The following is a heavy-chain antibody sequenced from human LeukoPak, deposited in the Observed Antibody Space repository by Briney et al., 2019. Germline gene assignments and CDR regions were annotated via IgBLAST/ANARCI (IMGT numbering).Heavy chain of an antibody. CDR3: AGGLLGCRRGSCYPTDY. Sequence: PGRSLRLSCAATGFTFSNYGMHWVRQAPGKGLEWVAGISDDGNNKFYVDSVKGRFTTSRDNSENTVYLQMDSLRVEDTAVYYCAGGLLGCRRGSCYPTDYWGQGTLVIVSS. J-gene: IGHJ4*02. D-gene: IGHD2-15*01. CDR1: GFTFSNYG. V-gene: IGHV3-30*03. CDR2: ISDDGNNK.